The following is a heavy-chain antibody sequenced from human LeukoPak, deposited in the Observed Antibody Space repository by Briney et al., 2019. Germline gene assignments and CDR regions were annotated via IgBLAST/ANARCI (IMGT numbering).Heavy chain of an antibody. Sequence: GGSLGLSCAASEFTFSSYAMSWVRQSPGKGLEWVSSISGSGSSTYYADSVKGRFTISRDNSKNTLYLQMNSLRADDTAIYYCAKDKAISSWYYFDYWGQGTLVTVSS. V-gene: IGHV3-23*01. CDR2: ISGSGSST. D-gene: IGHD6-13*01. J-gene: IGHJ4*02. CDR1: EFTFSSYA. CDR3: AKDKAISSWYYFDY.